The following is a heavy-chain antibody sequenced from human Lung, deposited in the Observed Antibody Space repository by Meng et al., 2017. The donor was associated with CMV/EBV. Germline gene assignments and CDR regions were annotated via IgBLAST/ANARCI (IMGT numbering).Heavy chain of an antibody. J-gene: IGHJ4*02. CDR1: GFTFSSYA. CDR2: ISGSGGST. CDR3: ARDWGLRPADIDY. D-gene: IGHD2-21*02. Sequence: GEXXKISCAASGFTFSSYAMSWVRPAPGKGLEWVSAISGSGGSTYYADSVKGRFTISRDNSKNTLYLQMNSLRAEDTAVYYCARDWGLRPADIDYWGQGTLVTVSS. V-gene: IGHV3-23*01.